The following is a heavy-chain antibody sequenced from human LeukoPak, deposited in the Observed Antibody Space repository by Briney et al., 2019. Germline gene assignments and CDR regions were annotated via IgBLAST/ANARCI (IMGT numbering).Heavy chain of an antibody. Sequence: SETLSLTCAVYGGSFSGYYWSWIRQPPGKGLEWIGEINHSGSTNYNPSLKSRVTISVDTSKNQFSLQLNSVTPEDTAVYYCAYGVGADAFDIWGQGTMVTVSS. J-gene: IGHJ3*02. D-gene: IGHD1-26*01. V-gene: IGHV4-34*01. CDR1: GGSFSGYY. CDR3: AYGVGADAFDI. CDR2: INHSGST.